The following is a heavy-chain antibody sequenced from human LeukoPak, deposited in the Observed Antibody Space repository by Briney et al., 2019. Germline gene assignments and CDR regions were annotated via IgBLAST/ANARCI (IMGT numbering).Heavy chain of an antibody. D-gene: IGHD6-13*01. CDR2: ISYDGSKK. Sequence: HPGRSLRLSCAASGFTFSSYGMHWVRQAPGKGLEWVAVISYDGSKKYYADSVKGRFTISRDNSKNTLYLQMNSLRAEDTAVYYCAKELSGYIAAAGTEWAVPPPDYYGMDVWGQGTTVTVSS. CDR1: GFTFSSYG. CDR3: AKELSGYIAAAGTEWAVPPPDYYGMDV. J-gene: IGHJ6*02. V-gene: IGHV3-30*18.